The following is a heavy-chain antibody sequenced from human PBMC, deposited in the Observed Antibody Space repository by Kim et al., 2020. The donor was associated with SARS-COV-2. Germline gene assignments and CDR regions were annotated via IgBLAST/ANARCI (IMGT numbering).Heavy chain of an antibody. V-gene: IGHV4-34*01. J-gene: IGHJ6*02. CDR3: ARGRAGVVPSPSLGRGSYYEYYAMDV. D-gene: IGHD3-3*01. CDR2: INHSGGT. CDR1: GGSLSDYH. Sequence: SETLSLTCAVFGGSLSDYHWTWIRQSPGTGLEWVGEINHSGGTNCIPSLKSRVTMSLDTSKNQFSLKLRSVTAADTAVYYCARGRAGVVPSPSLGRGSYYEYYAMDVWGQGTPVTVSS.